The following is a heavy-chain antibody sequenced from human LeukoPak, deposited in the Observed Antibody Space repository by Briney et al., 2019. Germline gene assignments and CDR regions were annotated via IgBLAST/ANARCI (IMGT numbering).Heavy chain of an antibody. CDR1: GFTFDDYA. J-gene: IGHJ4*02. Sequence: PGGSLRLSCAASGFTFDDYAMHWVRQAPGKGLEWGSGISWNSGSIGYADSVKGRFTISRDNAKNSLYLQMNSLRAEDTAVYYCARAYPSGSIAVAGTFDYWGQGTLVTVSS. V-gene: IGHV3-9*01. D-gene: IGHD6-19*01. CDR2: ISWNSGSI. CDR3: ARAYPSGSIAVAGTFDY.